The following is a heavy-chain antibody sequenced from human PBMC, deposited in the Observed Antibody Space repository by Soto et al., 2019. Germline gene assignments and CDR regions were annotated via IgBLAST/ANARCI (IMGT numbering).Heavy chain of an antibody. CDR2: IPYDGSNK. CDR3: AKVWYYYDSSGYLDY. CDR1: GFTFSSYG. J-gene: IGHJ4*02. V-gene: IGHV3-30*18. D-gene: IGHD3-22*01. Sequence: QVQLVESGGGVVQPGRSLRLSCAASGFTFSSYGMHWVRQAPGKGLEWVAVIPYDGSNKYYADSVKGRFTISRDNSKNTLYLQMNSLRAEDTAVYYCAKVWYYYDSSGYLDYWGQGTLVTVSS.